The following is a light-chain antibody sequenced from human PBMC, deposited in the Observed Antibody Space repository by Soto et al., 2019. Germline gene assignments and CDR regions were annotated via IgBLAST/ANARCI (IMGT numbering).Light chain of an antibody. Sequence: DIQMTQSPSSLSASVGDRDTITCRASQSISSYLNCYQQKPGKAPKLLIYAASSLQSWVPSRFSGSGSGTDFTLTISSLQPEDFATYYCQQSYSTPRTFGQGTKVDI. V-gene: IGKV1-39*01. CDR2: AAS. CDR3: QQSYSTPRT. CDR1: QSISSY. J-gene: IGKJ1*01.